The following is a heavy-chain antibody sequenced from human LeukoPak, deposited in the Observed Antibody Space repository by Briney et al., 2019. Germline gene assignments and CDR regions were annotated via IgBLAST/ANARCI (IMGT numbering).Heavy chain of an antibody. J-gene: IGHJ6*02. CDR2: IWYDGRNK. CDR1: GFTFSSYG. D-gene: IGHD3/OR15-3a*01. V-gene: IGHV3-33*01. Sequence: AGGSLRLSCAASGFTFSSYGMHWVRQAPGKGLEWVAVIWYDGRNKFYADSLKGRFTISRDNSKNTLYLQMNSLRAEDTAVYYCGRGGYDFDAWGPGTTVSVFS. CDR3: GRGGYDFDA.